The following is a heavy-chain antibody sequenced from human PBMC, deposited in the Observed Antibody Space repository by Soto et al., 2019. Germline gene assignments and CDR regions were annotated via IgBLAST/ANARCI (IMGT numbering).Heavy chain of an antibody. CDR1: GFTFSSYS. Sequence: GGSLRLSCAASGFTFSSYSMNWVRQAPGKGLEWVSSISSSSSYIYYADSVKGRFTISRDNAKNSLYLQMNSLRAEDTAVYYCARFGGVEQPLVRPTPWFDPWGQGTLVTVSS. CDR2: ISSSSSYI. CDR3: ARFGGVEQPLVRPTPWFDP. J-gene: IGHJ5*02. V-gene: IGHV3-21*01. D-gene: IGHD6-13*01.